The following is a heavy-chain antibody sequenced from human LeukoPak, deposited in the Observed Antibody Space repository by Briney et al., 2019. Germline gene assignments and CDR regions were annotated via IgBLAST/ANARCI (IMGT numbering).Heavy chain of an antibody. CDR3: ARNYEAPYYYYYAMDV. J-gene: IGHJ6*02. CDR2: IYTSGST. V-gene: IGHV4-4*07. Sequence: TSETLSLTCTVSGGSISSYYWSWIRQPAGKGLEWIGRIYTSGSTNYNPSLKSRVTMSVDTSKNQCSLKLSSVTAADTAVYYCARNYEAPYYYYYAMDVWGQGTTVTVSS. CDR1: GGSISSYY. D-gene: IGHD3-3*01.